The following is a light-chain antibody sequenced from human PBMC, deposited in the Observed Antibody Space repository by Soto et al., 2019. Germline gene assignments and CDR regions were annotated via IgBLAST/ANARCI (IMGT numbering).Light chain of an antibody. CDR3: HQYDNSPWT. V-gene: IGKV3-20*01. CDR2: GAS. CDR1: QSVTSSY. J-gene: IGKJ1*01. Sequence: EIVLTQSPGTLSLSPGERATLSCRASQSVTSSYLAGYQQKPGQAPRLFIYGASSRATGIPDRFSGSGFGTDYTLTISRLEPEDFAVYYCHQYDNSPWTIGQGTKVEVK.